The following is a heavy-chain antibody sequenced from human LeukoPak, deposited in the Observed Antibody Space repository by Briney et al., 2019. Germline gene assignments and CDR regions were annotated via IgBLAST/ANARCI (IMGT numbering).Heavy chain of an antibody. D-gene: IGHD6-19*01. Sequence: GASVKVSCKASGYTFTGYYMHWVRQAPGQGLEWMGWINPNSGGTNYAQKFQGRVTMTRDTSISTAYMELSRLRSDDTAVYYCASSVAGTGVYYFDYWGQGTLVTVSS. CDR1: GYTFTGYY. CDR3: ASSVAGTGVYYFDY. V-gene: IGHV1-2*02. J-gene: IGHJ4*02. CDR2: INPNSGGT.